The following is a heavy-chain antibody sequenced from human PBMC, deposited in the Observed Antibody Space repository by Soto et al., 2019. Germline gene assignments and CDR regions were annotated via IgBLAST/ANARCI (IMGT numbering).Heavy chain of an antibody. CDR1: GFTFSSSV. J-gene: IGHJ4*02. V-gene: IGHV3-30*18. CDR3: AKTPYEELLPFDS. Sequence: LRLSCAASGFTFSSSVMHWVRQAPCKGLEWVAIIFSDGSNKYYADSVRGRFTISRDNSKNTLYLQMNSLRAEDTALYYCAKTPYEELLPFDSWGLGTLVTVS. D-gene: IGHD2-15*01. CDR2: IFSDGSNK.